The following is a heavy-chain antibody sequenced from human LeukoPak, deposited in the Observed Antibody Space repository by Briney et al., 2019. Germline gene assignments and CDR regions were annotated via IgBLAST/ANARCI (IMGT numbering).Heavy chain of an antibody. CDR3: TRDHNYAFDN. V-gene: IGHV3-21*04. CDR2: VGISSGNT. Sequence: GGSLRLSCAASGFTFSDYSMNWVRQAPGKGLEWISYVGISSGNTKYADSVKGRFTISGDSARNSLYLQMSSLRVEDTAVYYCTRDHNYAFDNWGQGTLVTVSS. D-gene: IGHD1-1*01. J-gene: IGHJ4*02. CDR1: GFTFSDYS.